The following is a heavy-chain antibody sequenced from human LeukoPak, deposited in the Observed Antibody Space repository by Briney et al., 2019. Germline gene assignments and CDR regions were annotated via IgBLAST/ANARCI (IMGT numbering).Heavy chain of an antibody. CDR1: GYTFTSYY. Sequence: PGRSLRLSCAASGYTFTSYYMHWVRQAPGQGLEWMGIINHSGGSTSYAPKFQGRDTMTKDMSTSTAYMELSNLRSEDTAVHYCARSQGIKDYSSGFPPHFQHWGQGTLVTVSS. CDR3: ARSQGIKDYSSGFPPHFQH. D-gene: IGHD3-22*01. CDR2: INHSGGST. J-gene: IGHJ1*01. V-gene: IGHV1-46*01.